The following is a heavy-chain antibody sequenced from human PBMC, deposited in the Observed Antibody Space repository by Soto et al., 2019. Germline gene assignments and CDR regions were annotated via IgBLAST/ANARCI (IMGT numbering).Heavy chain of an antibody. CDR2: TYYRSKWYN. CDR3: ARGGLGYCSGGSCYSRAYYYYYYMDV. D-gene: IGHD2-15*01. Sequence: QTLSLTCAISGDSVSSNSAAWNWIRQSPSRGLEWLGRTYYRSKWYNDYAVSVKSRITINPDTSKNQFSLQLNSVTPEDTAVYYCARGGLGYCSGGSCYSRAYYYYYYMDVWGKGTTVTVSS. CDR1: GDSVSSNSAA. V-gene: IGHV6-1*01. J-gene: IGHJ6*03.